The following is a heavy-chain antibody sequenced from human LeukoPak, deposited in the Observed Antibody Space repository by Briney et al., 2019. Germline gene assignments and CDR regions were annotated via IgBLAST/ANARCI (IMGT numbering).Heavy chain of an antibody. V-gene: IGHV3-30*02. Sequence: GASLRLSCAASGFTLSSYGMHWVRQAPGKGLEWVAFIRYDGSHKYYVGSVKGRFTISRDNSKNTLYLQMNSLRAEDTAVYYCAKDAVDTAMVSYYYYYMDVWGKGTTVTISS. D-gene: IGHD5-18*01. J-gene: IGHJ6*03. CDR2: IRYDGSHK. CDR3: AKDAVDTAMVSYYYYYMDV. CDR1: GFTLSSYG.